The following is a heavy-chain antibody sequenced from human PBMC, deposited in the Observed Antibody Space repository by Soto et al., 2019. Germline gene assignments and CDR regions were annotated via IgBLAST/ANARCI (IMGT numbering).Heavy chain of an antibody. CDR1: GGSIISGAYF. V-gene: IGHV4-31*03. J-gene: IGHJ4*02. CDR3: ASGLAAAGADHFDY. D-gene: IGHD6-13*01. Sequence: SETLSLTCTVSGGSIISGAYFWNWIRQHPGKGLEWIGNIYYSGSTYYNPSLKSRGTISVDTSKNQFSLKLSSVTAADTAVYYCASGLAAAGADHFDYWGQGALVTVSS. CDR2: IYYSGST.